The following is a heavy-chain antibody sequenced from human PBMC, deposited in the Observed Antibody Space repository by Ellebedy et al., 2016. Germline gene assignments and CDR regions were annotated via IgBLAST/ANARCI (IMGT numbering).Heavy chain of an antibody. CDR1: GGSINSVGDY. Sequence: SETLSLTXNVSGGSINSVGDYWSWIRQHPGKGLEWIGYTYYSGSTHYNPPLQSRVTISVDTSKNQFALKLSSVTAADTAVYYCARGKRGIAVVPHYMDVWGKGTTVTVSS. CDR2: TYYSGST. D-gene: IGHD6-19*01. CDR3: ARGKRGIAVVPHYMDV. J-gene: IGHJ6*03. V-gene: IGHV4-31*03.